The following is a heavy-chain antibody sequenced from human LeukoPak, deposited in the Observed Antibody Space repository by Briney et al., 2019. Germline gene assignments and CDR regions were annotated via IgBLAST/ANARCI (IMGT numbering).Heavy chain of an antibody. D-gene: IGHD3-22*01. CDR3: ARGSYDSSDFEYFQH. CDR2: INPDSGDT. J-gene: IGHJ1*01. V-gene: IGHV1-2*02. CDR1: GGTFSSYD. Sequence: ASVKVSCKASGGTFSSYDISWVRQAPGQGLEWMGWINPDSGDTNYAQRFQGRATMTRDTSISTAYMEKRRLTSDDTAVYYCARGSYDSSDFEYFQHWGQGTLVTVSS.